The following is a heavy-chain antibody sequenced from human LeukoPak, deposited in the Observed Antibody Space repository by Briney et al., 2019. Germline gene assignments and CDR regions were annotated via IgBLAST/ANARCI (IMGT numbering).Heavy chain of an antibody. CDR2: IMQERSKT. J-gene: IGHJ6*03. V-gene: IGHV3-7*01. D-gene: IGHD1-26*01. CDR3: ERDQKSGSYPWNYYYYMDV. Sequence: AGGSLRLSCAAPGFILSHYRMDWVRQAPGKGLGWLANIMQERSKTYYVDSVKGRLTISTDNPKNSLYRQMTSLRPQATPVYYCERDQKSGSYPWNYYYYMDVWGKGTTVTVSS. CDR1: GFILSHYR.